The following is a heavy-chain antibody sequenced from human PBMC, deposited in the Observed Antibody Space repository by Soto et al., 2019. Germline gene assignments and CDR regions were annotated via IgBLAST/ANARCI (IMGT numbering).Heavy chain of an antibody. Sequence: GGSLRLSCAASGFTFSSYAMHWVRQAPGKGLEWVAVISYDGSNKYYADSVKGRFTISRDNSKSTLYLQMNSLRAEDTAVYYCARDGGYEGDYYYYGMDVWGQGTTVTVSS. CDR1: GFTFSSYA. J-gene: IGHJ6*02. CDR3: ARDGGYEGDYYYYGMDV. V-gene: IGHV3-30-3*01. CDR2: ISYDGSNK. D-gene: IGHD5-12*01.